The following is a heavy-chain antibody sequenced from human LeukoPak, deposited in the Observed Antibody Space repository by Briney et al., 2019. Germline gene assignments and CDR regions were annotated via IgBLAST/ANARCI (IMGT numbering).Heavy chain of an antibody. Sequence: GGSLRLSCAASGFTVSSNYMSWVRQAPGQGLELVSVIYSGGSTYYADSVKRRFTISRDNSKNTLYLQMNSLRAEDTAVYYCARARRGTTIYFDYWGQGTLVTVSS. J-gene: IGHJ4*02. CDR2: IYSGGST. CDR3: ARARRGTTIYFDY. CDR1: GFTVSSNY. V-gene: IGHV3-53*01. D-gene: IGHD1-1*01.